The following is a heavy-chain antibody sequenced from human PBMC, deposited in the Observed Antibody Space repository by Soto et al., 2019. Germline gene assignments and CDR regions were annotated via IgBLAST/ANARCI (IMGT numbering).Heavy chain of an antibody. V-gene: IGHV3-33*01. CDR1: GFTFSSYG. J-gene: IGHJ4*02. CDR2: IWYDGSNK. CDR3: ARNSYDFWSGYSD. Sequence: PGGSLRLSCAASGFTFSSYGMHWVRQAPGKGLGGVAVIWYDGSNKYYADSVKGRFTISRDNSKNTLYLQMNSLRAEDRAVYYCARNSYDFWSGYSDWGQGTLVTVSS. D-gene: IGHD3-3*01.